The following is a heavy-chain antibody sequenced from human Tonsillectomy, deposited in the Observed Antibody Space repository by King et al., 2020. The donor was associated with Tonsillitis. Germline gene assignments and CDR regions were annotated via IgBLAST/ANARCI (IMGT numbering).Heavy chain of an antibody. CDR2: ISYSGST. J-gene: IGHJ5*02. CDR3: ARGLAIVIVPAALRYNWFDP. D-gene: IGHD2-2*01. V-gene: IGHV4-31*03. Sequence: PLQESGPGLVRPSQTLSLTCTVSGGSISSGRYYWSWIRQHPEQGLEWIGYISYSGSTYYNPSLKSRVTISVDTSKNQFSLKLTSVTAADTAVYYCARGLAIVIVPAALRYNWFDPWGQGTLVTVSS. CDR1: GGSISSGRYY.